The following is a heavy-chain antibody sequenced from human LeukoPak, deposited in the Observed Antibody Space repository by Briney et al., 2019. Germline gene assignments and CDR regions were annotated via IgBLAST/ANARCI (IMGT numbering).Heavy chain of an antibody. Sequence: TGGSLRLSCAASGFTFSDYYMSWIRQAPGKGLEWVSYISSSGSNIYYPDSVRGRFTISRDNAENSLYLQMNSLRAEDTAVYYSARGTGEIDDWGQGTLVTVSS. CDR2: ISSSGSNI. D-gene: IGHD7-27*01. CDR1: GFTFSDYY. V-gene: IGHV3-11*04. CDR3: ARGTGEIDD. J-gene: IGHJ4*02.